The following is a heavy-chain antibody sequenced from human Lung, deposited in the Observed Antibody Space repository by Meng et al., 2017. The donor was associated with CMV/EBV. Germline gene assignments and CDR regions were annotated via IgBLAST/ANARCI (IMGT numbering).Heavy chain of an antibody. Sequence: GGSLRLXCAASGFTFSTYSMNWVRQAPGKGLEWVSSISSSSSYIYYADSVKGRFTISRDNAKNSLYLQMNGLRAEDTAVYYCARDYYGSTDNYWGQGTLVTVSS. J-gene: IGHJ4*02. V-gene: IGHV3-21*01. CDR1: GFTFSTYS. D-gene: IGHD4-23*01. CDR2: ISSSSSYI. CDR3: ARDYYGSTDNY.